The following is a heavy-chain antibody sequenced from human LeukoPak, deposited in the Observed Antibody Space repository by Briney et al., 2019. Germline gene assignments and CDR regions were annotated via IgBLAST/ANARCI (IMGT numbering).Heavy chain of an antibody. CDR3: AKSYCDSSGYRGDLEY. D-gene: IGHD3-22*01. J-gene: IGHJ4*02. Sequence: PGGSLRLSCAASGFTFSSYAMHWVRQAPGKGLEWVAAISYDGSNKYYADSVKGRFTISRDNSKNTLYLQMNSLRAEDTAVYYCAKSYCDSSGYRGDLEYWGQGTLVSVSS. V-gene: IGHV3-30*04. CDR1: GFTFSSYA. CDR2: ISYDGSNK.